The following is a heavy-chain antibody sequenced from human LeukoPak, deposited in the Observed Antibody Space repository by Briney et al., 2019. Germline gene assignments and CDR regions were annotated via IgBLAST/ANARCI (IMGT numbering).Heavy chain of an antibody. Sequence: PGGSLRLSCAASGFTFSSYSMNWVRQAPGKGLEWVSSISSSSSYIYYADSVKGRFTISRDTAKTSLYLQMNSLRAEDTAVYYCARDSYYGSGSYGVYYYYYMDVWGKGTTVTVSS. CDR1: GFTFSSYS. CDR3: ARDSYYGSGSYGVYYYYYMDV. J-gene: IGHJ6*03. CDR2: ISSSSSYI. D-gene: IGHD3-10*01. V-gene: IGHV3-21*01.